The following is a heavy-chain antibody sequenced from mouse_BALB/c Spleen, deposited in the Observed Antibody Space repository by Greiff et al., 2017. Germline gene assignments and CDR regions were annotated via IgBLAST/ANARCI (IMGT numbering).Heavy chain of an antibody. V-gene: IGHV1-7*01. CDR1: GYTFTSYW. Sequence: VQRVESGAELAKPGASVKMSCKASGYTFTSYWMHWVKQRPGQGLEWIGYINPSTGYTEYNQKFKDKATLTADKSSSTAYMQLSSLTSEDSAVYYCARQGYFDYWGQGTTLTVSS. CDR2: INPSTGYT. J-gene: IGHJ2*01. CDR3: ARQGYFDY.